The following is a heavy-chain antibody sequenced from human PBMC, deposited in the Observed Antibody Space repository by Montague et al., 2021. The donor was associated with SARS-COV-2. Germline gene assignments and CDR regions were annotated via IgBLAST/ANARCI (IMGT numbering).Heavy chain of an antibody. V-gene: IGHV4-34*01. CDR1: GGSFSGYL. CDR3: ARSHYSVSWCPD. Sequence: SETLSLTCAIYGGSFSGYLWSWIRQSPGKGREWIGEISYTGHTRYNPSLQSRVSISGDSSENQFSLTLTSVTAADTAVYYCARSHYSVSWCPDWGQGTLVTVSS. CDR2: ISYTGHT. D-gene: IGHD5/OR15-5a*01. J-gene: IGHJ4*02.